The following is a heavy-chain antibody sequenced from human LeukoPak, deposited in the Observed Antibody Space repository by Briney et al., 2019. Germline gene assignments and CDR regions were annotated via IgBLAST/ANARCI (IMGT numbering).Heavy chain of an antibody. D-gene: IGHD6-13*01. CDR2: INPNSGGT. CDR1: GHTFTGYY. Sequence: GASVKVSCKASGHTFTGYYMHWVRQAPGQGLEWMGWINPNSGGTNYAQKFQGRVTMTRDTSISTAYMGLSRLRSDDTAVYYCARDGIAAAGQSDYWGQGTLVTVSS. J-gene: IGHJ4*02. V-gene: IGHV1-2*02. CDR3: ARDGIAAAGQSDY.